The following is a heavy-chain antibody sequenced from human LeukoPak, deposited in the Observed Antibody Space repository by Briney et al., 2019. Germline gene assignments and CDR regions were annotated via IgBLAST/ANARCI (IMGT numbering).Heavy chain of an antibody. CDR1: GGTLSSYA. D-gene: IGHD2-2*01. V-gene: IGHV1-69*01. J-gene: IGHJ3*02. CDR3: ARAGYQLLSNDAFDI. Sequence: SVKVSCKASGGTLSSYAISWVRQAPGQGLEWMGGIIPIFGTANYAQKFQGRVTITADESTSTAYMELSSLRSEDTAVYYCARAGYQLLSNDAFDIWSQGTMVTVSS. CDR2: IIPIFGTA.